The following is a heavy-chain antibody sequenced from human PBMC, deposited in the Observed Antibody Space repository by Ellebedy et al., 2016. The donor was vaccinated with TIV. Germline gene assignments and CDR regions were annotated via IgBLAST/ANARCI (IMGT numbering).Heavy chain of an antibody. V-gene: IGHV1-18*01. CDR1: GYTFTSYG. CDR3: ASINGLGYCSGGSCYGGWFDP. CDR2: ISAYNGNT. D-gene: IGHD2-15*01. J-gene: IGHJ5*02. Sequence: AASVKVSCKASGYTFTSYGISWVRQAPGQGLEWMGWISAYNGNTNYAQKLQGRVTMTTDTSTSTAYMELRSLRSDDTAVYYCASINGLGYCSGGSCYGGWFDPWGQGTLVTVSS.